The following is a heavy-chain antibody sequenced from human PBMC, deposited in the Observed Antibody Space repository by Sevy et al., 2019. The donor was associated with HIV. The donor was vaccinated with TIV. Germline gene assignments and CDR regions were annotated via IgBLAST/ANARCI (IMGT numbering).Heavy chain of an antibody. CDR2: IYSGGST. J-gene: IGHJ4*02. Sequence: GSLRLSCAASGFTVSSNYMSWVRQAPGKGLEWVSVIYSGGSTYYADSVKGRFTISRDNSKNTLYLQMNSLRAEDTAVYYCARDSSPTPYYDSSGYQAYWGQGTLVTVSS. CDR3: ARDSSPTPYYDSSGYQAY. D-gene: IGHD3-22*01. CDR1: GFTVSSNY. V-gene: IGHV3-66*02.